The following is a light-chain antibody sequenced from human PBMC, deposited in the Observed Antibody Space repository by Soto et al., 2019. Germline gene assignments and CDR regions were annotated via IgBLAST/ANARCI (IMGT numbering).Light chain of an antibody. CDR2: AAS. V-gene: IGKV1-39*01. Sequence: DIQMTQSPSSLSESAGDRVSITCRASQSISNSLNWYQQRPGKAPRLLIYAASNLHSGVPSRFSGSGSGSDFTLSIGSLQREDFATYYCQQSFSAPLTFGGGTKVDI. CDR3: QQSFSAPLT. CDR1: QSISNS. J-gene: IGKJ4*01.